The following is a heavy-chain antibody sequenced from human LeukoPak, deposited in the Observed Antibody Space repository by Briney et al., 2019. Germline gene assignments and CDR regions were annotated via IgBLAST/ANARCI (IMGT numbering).Heavy chain of an antibody. CDR1: GFTFSSYE. Sequence: QTGGSLRLSCAASGFTFSSYEMNWVRQAPGKGLEWVSYISSSGSTIYYADSVKGRFTISRDNAKNSLYLQMNSLRAEDTAVYYCARANHEISVDYWGQGTLVTVSS. CDR2: ISSSGSTI. D-gene: IGHD1-14*01. J-gene: IGHJ4*02. V-gene: IGHV3-48*03. CDR3: ARANHEISVDY.